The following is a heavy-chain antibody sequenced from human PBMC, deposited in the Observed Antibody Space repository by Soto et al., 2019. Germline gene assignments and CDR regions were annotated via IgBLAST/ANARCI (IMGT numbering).Heavy chain of an antibody. J-gene: IGHJ5*02. CDR2: IYSSGST. V-gene: IGHV4-4*07. D-gene: IGHD3-3*01. CDR3: ARGQRFSDWFDP. Sequence: SETMSLICTFSGCASNSYYWTWIRQPAGKGLEWIGRIYSSGSTKYNPSLQSRVTMSLDTSKNQFSLRLTSVTAADTAVYYCARGQRFSDWFDPWGQGTLVTVSS. CDR1: GCASNSYY.